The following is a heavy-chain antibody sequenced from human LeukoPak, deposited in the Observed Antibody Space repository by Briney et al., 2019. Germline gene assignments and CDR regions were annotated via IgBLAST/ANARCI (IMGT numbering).Heavy chain of an antibody. D-gene: IGHD6-13*01. V-gene: IGHV4-59*01. CDR2: IHFSGST. CDR3: ARTGSSSWSYYFDS. J-gene: IGHJ4*02. Sequence: PSETLSLTCTVSGDSIGSYYWSWIRQPPGKALEWIGYIHFSGSTNYNPSLTSRITISVDTSKKQFSLKLSSVTAADTAVYYCARTGSSSWSYYFDSWGQGALVTVSS. CDR1: GDSIGSYY.